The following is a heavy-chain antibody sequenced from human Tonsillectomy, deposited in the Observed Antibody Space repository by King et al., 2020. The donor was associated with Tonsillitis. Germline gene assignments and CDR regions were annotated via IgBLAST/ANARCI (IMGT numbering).Heavy chain of an antibody. CDR1: GFSLNTYW. D-gene: IGHD3-3*01. J-gene: IGHJ3*02. CDR2: IQEHGGEK. V-gene: IGHV3-7*01. Sequence: QLVQSGGELVQSGESLRLSCAASGFSLNTYWMTWVRQAPGKGLEWVANIQEHGGEKYYVDAVKGRFTISRDNAKNSVFLQMSSLRAEDTAVYYCARGAPGVVHGYDIWGHGTVVTVSS. CDR3: ARGAPGVVHGYDI.